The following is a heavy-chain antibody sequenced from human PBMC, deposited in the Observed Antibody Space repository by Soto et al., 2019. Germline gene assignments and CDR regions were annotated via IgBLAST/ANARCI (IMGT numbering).Heavy chain of an antibody. CDR3: AKDRVSTTVTTDDAFDI. V-gene: IGHV3-23*01. J-gene: IGHJ3*02. Sequence: GGSLRLSCAASGFTFSSYAMSWVRQAPGKGLEWVSAISGSGGSTYYADSVKGRFTISRDNSKNTLYLQMNSLRAEDTAVYYCAKDRVSTTVTTDDAFDIWGQGTMVTVSS. D-gene: IGHD4-4*01. CDR2: ISGSGGST. CDR1: GFTFSSYA.